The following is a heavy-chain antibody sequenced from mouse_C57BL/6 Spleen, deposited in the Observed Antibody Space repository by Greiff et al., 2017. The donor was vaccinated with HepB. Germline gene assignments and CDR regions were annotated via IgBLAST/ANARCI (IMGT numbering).Heavy chain of an antibody. J-gene: IGHJ2*01. V-gene: IGHV5-4*03. D-gene: IGHD2-5*01. CDR2: ISDGGSYT. Sequence: EVKLVESGGGLVKPGGSLKLSCAASGFTFSSYAMSWVRQTPEKRLEWVATISDGGSYTYYPDNVKGRFTISRDNAKNNLYLQMSHLKSEDTAMYYCARADYSNYVGFDYWGQGTTLTVSS. CDR3: ARADYSNYVGFDY. CDR1: GFTFSSYA.